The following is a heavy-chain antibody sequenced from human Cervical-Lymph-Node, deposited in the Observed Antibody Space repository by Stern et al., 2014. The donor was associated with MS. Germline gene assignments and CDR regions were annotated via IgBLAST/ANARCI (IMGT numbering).Heavy chain of an antibody. Sequence: QLKLQESGPGLVKPSETLSLTCTVSGDSISSHYWTWMRQPPGKGLEWIGYIHYSGSSRSNPSLKSRVTMSIDTSKNQISLRLTSVSAADTAVYYCVRYCSGGSCPDVWGQGTTVTVSS. J-gene: IGHJ6*02. D-gene: IGHD2-15*01. CDR3: VRYCSGGSCPDV. CDR2: IHYSGSS. V-gene: IGHV4-59*11. CDR1: GDSISSHY.